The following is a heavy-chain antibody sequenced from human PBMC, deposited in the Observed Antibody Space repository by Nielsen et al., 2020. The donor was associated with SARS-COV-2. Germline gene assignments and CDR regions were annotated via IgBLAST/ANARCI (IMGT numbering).Heavy chain of an antibody. CDR3: ARDESPFRGVIR. CDR2: IHSRSRT. J-gene: IGHJ4*02. D-gene: IGHD3-10*01. V-gene: IGHV3-66*01. CDR1: GFTFRTYA. Sequence: GESLKISCAASGFTFRTYAMSWARQAPGKGLEWVAAIHSRSRTDYVDSVKGRFTISRDNARNTLYLQMNNLRIDDTGVYYCARDESPFRGVIRWGQGTLVTVSS.